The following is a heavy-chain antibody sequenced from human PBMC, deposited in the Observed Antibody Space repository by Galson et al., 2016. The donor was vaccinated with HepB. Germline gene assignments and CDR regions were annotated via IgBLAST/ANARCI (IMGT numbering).Heavy chain of an antibody. CDR2: ASSDGSRK. Sequence: SLRLSCAVSGLTFISYNMNWVRQAPGKGLEWVAVASSDGSRKYYADSVKGRFTISRDNSKNTLYLQMNSLRTEGTAVYYCARDQNYYDSNEFDHWGQGTLVIVSS. CDR1: GLTFISYN. J-gene: IGHJ4*02. CDR3: ARDQNYYDSNEFDH. V-gene: IGHV3-30-3*01. D-gene: IGHD3-22*01.